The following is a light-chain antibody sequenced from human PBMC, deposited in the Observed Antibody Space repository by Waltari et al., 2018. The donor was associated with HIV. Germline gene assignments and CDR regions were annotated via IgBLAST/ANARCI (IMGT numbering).Light chain of an antibody. CDR1: LSITYF. CDR2: RAS. CDR3: QQSDSFPYT. V-gene: IGKV1-39*01. Sequence: DIQMTQSPSPLSASVGDTVVINCRASLSITYFLNWYQVKPGKAPALLVSRASSLQSGVPSRFVGSGSGTDFTLTIKNLQPGDIATYFCQQSDSFPYTFGPGTKLDI. J-gene: IGKJ2*01.